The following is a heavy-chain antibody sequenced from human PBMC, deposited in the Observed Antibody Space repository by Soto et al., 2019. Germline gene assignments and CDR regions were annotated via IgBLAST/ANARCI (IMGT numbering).Heavy chain of an antibody. D-gene: IGHD3-3*01. V-gene: IGHV3-30-3*01. CDR3: ARVATQFFWSGYLDY. CDR1: GFTFSSYA. CDR2: ISYDGSNK. J-gene: IGHJ4*02. Sequence: GGSLRLSCAASGFTFSSYAMHWVRQAPGKGLEWVAVISYDGSNKYYADSVKGRFTISRDNPKNTLYLQMNSLRAEDTAVYYCARVATQFFWSGYLDYWGQGTLVTVSS.